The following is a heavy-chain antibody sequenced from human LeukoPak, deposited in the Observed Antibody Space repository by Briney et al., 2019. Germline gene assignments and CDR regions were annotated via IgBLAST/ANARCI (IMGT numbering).Heavy chain of an antibody. V-gene: IGHV1-2*04. CDR1: GYTFTDYY. J-gene: IGHJ4*02. Sequence: GASVKVSCKASGYTFTDYYMQWVRQAPGQGLEWMGWINPNSGGTHYVQRFQGWVTMTRDTSISTAYMELSRLTSDDTAVHYCARGGPYYDSSRANDLNYWGQGTLVTVSS. CDR2: INPNSGGT. D-gene: IGHD3-22*01. CDR3: ARGGPYYDSSRANDLNY.